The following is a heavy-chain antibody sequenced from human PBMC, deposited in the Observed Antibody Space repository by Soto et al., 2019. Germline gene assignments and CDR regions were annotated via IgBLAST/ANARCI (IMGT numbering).Heavy chain of an antibody. D-gene: IGHD3-9*01. CDR3: ARIYLNVLRYFDWLLHFDY. CDR1: GYTFTSYG. J-gene: IGHJ4*02. CDR2: ISAYNGNT. V-gene: IGHV1-18*01. Sequence: ASVKVSCKASGYTFTSYGISWVRQAPGQGLEWMGWISAYNGNTNYAQKLQGRVTMTTDTSTSTAYMELRSLRSDDTAVYYCARIYLNVLRYFDWLLHFDYWGQGTLVTVSS.